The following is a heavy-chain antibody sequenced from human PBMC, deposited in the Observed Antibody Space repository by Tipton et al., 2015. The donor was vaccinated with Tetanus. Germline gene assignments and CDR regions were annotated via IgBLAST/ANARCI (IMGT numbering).Heavy chain of an antibody. D-gene: IGHD4-17*01. V-gene: IGHV4-39*01. CDR2: IYYSGSS. CDR3: ARPSTTVTPRAFDV. Sequence: TLSLTCTVSGGSVRSGDYSWNWIRQPPGKGLEWIGSIYYSGSSYYNPSLESRVTISLDTSKNRFSLKLTSVTAADAAVYYCARPSTTVTPRAFDVWGQGTMVTVSS. CDR1: GGSVRSGDYS. J-gene: IGHJ3*01.